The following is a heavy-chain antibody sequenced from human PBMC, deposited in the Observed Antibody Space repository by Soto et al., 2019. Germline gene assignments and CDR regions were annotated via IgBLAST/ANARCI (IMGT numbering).Heavy chain of an antibody. CDR3: TKGGQVYGPGSFFKSWFAP. CDR2: INHSGGT. Sequence: SETLSLTCDVYGASLSGYYWSWIRQSPGKGLEWIGEINHSGGTNNNPSLSSRVTISVDTSKNQFSLKLSSVTAADTAVYYCTKGGQVYGPGSFFKSWFAPGGKETMSPVPS. CDR1: GASLSGYY. J-gene: IGHJ5*02. V-gene: IGHV4-34*01. D-gene: IGHD3-10*01.